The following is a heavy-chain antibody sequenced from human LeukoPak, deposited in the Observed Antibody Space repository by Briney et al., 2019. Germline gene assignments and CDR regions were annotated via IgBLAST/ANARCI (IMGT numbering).Heavy chain of an antibody. D-gene: IGHD3-22*01. Sequence: GESLKISCKGSGYTFSNYWLAWVRQMPGKGLEWMGIIYSGDSDTRYSPSFRGQVTISADKSINTAYLQWSSLKASDTAMYYCARRPGYYYDSSGFYFDYWGQGTLVTVSS. CDR3: ARRPGYYYDSSGFYFDY. J-gene: IGHJ4*02. CDR1: GYTFSNYW. V-gene: IGHV5-51*01. CDR2: IYSGDSDT.